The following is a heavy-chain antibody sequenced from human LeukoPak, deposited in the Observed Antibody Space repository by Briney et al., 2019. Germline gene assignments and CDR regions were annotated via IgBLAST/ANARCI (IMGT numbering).Heavy chain of an antibody. J-gene: IGHJ3*02. CDR1: GFSFSSYN. D-gene: IGHD3-22*01. V-gene: IGHV3-48*01. CDR2: ISSSSSTI. Sequence: GGSLRLSCAASGFSFSSYNMNWVRQTPGKGLEWVSYISSSSSTIYYADSVKGRFTISRDNAKNSLYLQMNSLRAEDTAVYYCAREAPVITEDAFDIWGQGTMVTVSS. CDR3: AREAPVITEDAFDI.